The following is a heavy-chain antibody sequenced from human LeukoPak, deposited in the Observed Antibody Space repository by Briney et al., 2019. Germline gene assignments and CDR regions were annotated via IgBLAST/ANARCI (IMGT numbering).Heavy chain of an antibody. CDR1: GFTFSSYA. J-gene: IGHJ4*02. CDR3: ARPYYYDSSGYSFDY. Sequence: GRSLRLSCAASGFTFSSYAMHWVRQAPGKGLEWVAVTSYDGSNKYYADSVKGRFTISRDNSKNTLYLQMNSLRAEDTAVYYCARPYYYDSSGYSFDYWGQGTLVTVSS. V-gene: IGHV3-30-3*01. CDR2: TSYDGSNK. D-gene: IGHD3-22*01.